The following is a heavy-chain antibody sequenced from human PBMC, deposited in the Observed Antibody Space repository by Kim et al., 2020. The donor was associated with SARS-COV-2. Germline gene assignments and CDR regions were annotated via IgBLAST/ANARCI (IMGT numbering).Heavy chain of an antibody. J-gene: IGHJ2*01. Sequence: GESLKISCKGSGYSFTSYWISWVRQMPGKGLEWMGRIDPSDSYTNYSPSFQGHVTISADKSISTAYLQWSSLKASDTAMYYCARQEDCSSTSCYGGWYFDLWGRGTLVTVSS. V-gene: IGHV5-10-1*01. D-gene: IGHD2-2*01. CDR3: ARQEDCSSTSCYGGWYFDL. CDR2: IDPSDSYT. CDR1: GYSFTSYW.